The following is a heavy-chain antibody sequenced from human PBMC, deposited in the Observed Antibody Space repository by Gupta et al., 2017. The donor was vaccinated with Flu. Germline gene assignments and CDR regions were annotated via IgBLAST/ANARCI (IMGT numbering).Heavy chain of an antibody. Sequence: EVQLVESGGGLVKPGGSLRLSCAASGFTFSNAWMNWVRQAPGKGLEWVGRIKSNTDGGTTDYAAPVKGRFTISRDDSKNTLYLQMNSLKTEDTAVYYCTTGRFVGSYQMGYWYFDLWGRGTRGTVSS. V-gene: IGHV3-15*01. D-gene: IGHD1-26*01. CDR1: GFTFSNAW. J-gene: IGHJ2*01. CDR2: IKSNTDGGTT. CDR3: TTGRFVGSYQMGYWYFDL.